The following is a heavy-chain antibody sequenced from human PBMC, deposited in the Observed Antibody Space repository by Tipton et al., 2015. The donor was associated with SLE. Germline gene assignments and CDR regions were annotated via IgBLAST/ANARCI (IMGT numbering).Heavy chain of an antibody. D-gene: IGHD1-7*01. CDR3: ASASWNYGFFDY. CDR1: GFTLSSQN. Sequence: LRLSCEASGFTLSSQNVNWVRQAPGKGLEWLSFISGYSSTIYYADSVKGRFTISRDNSKNTVYLHMNSLRADDTAIYYCASASWNYGFFDYWGQGTLVTVSS. CDR2: ISGYSSTI. J-gene: IGHJ4*02. V-gene: IGHV3-48*01.